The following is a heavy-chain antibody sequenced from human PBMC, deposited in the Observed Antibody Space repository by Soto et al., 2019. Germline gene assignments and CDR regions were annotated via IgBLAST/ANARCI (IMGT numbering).Heavy chain of an antibody. J-gene: IGHJ6*02. V-gene: IGHV3-73*02. CDR3: SRKLDGAADRPSHFYGMDV. CDR2: IRSKANSYAT. CDR1: GLSFNDSA. Sequence: EVQLVESGGGLVQPGGSLKLSCAAAGLSFNDSALHWVRQVSGKGLEWVGRIRSKANSYATIYAASVKGRFTMSRDDSKHTAYLQMNSLKIEDTAVYYCSRKLDGAADRPSHFYGMDVWGHGTTVTVSS. D-gene: IGHD6-13*01.